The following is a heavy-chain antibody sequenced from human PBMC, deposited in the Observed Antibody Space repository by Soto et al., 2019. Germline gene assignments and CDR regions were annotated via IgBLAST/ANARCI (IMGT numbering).Heavy chain of an antibody. D-gene: IGHD2-2*01. J-gene: IGHJ6*03. CDR2: IYSGGST. CDR3: ARDYCSSTSCYYYYYYYMDV. CDR1: GFTVSSNY. V-gene: IGHV3-66*01. Sequence: GGSLRLSCAASGFTVSSNYMSWVRQAPGKGLEWVSVIYSGGSTYYADSVKGRFTISRDNSKNTLYLQMNSLRAEDTAVYYCARDYCSSTSCYYYYYYYMDVWGKGTTVTVSS.